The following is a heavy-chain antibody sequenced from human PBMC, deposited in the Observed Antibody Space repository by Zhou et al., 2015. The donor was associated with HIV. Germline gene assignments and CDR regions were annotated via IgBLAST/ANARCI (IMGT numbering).Heavy chain of an antibody. J-gene: IGHJ3*02. Sequence: QVQLVQSGAEVKKPGSSVKVSCKASGGTFSSYAISWVRQAPGQGLEWMGGIIPIFGTANYAQKFQGRVTITADESTSTAYMELSSLRSEDTAVYYCARDYKYYYDIPEADAFDIWGQGTMVTVSS. D-gene: IGHD3-22*01. V-gene: IGHV1-69*01. CDR1: GGTFSSYA. CDR3: ARDYKYYYDIPEADAFDI. CDR2: IIPIFGTA.